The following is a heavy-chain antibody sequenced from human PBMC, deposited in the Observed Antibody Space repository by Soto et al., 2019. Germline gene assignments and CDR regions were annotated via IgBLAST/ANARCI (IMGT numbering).Heavy chain of an antibody. CDR2: TSWNSGNI. CDR3: AKGRGGATAAISAFDI. Sequence: GGSLRLSCAASGFTFSSYAMHWVRQGPGKGLEWVSGTSWNSGNIGYVDSVKGRFTISRDNAKNSLHLQMNNLRDEDTALYYCAKGRGGATAAISAFDIWGQGSVVTVSS. V-gene: IGHV3-9*01. CDR1: GFTFSSYA. J-gene: IGHJ3*02. D-gene: IGHD2-2*01.